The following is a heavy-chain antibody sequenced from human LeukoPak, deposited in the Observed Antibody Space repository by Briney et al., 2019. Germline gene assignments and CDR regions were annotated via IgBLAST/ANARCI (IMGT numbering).Heavy chain of an antibody. CDR1: GFTLSGHW. CDR3: AKDPYYSSSSPFFDY. Sequence: GGSLRLSCAASGFTLSGHWMHWFRQPPGKGLAWVSRNKYDGSESYYADSVKGRFTISRDNAKNTLYLQMKSLRAEDTALYYCAKDPYYSSSSPFFDYWGQGTLVTVSS. D-gene: IGHD6-6*01. V-gene: IGHV3-74*01. J-gene: IGHJ4*02. CDR2: NKYDGSES.